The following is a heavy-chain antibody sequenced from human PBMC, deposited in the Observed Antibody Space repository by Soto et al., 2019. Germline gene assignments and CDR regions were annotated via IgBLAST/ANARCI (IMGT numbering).Heavy chain of an antibody. D-gene: IGHD6-19*01. CDR1: GGTFSSYA. J-gene: IGHJ4*02. CDR2: IIPIFGTA. CDR3: ARDAIAVAGPYYFDY. Sequence: QVQLVQSGAEVKKPGSSVKVSCKASGGTFSSYAISWVRQAPGQGLEWMGGIIPIFGTANYAQKFQGRVTITADESTSTAYMALSSLRSEDTAVYYCARDAIAVAGPYYFDYWGQGTLVTVSS. V-gene: IGHV1-69*01.